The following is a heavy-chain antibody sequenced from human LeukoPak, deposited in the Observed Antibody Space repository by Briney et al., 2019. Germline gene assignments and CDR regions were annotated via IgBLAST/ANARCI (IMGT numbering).Heavy chain of an antibody. CDR3: AKVFCSGGSCYPHTFDY. J-gene: IGHJ4*02. V-gene: IGHV3-30*02. D-gene: IGHD2-15*01. Sequence: PGGSLRLSCAASRFTFSTYGMHWVRQAPGKGLDWVAFIRNDGSIKYYADSVKGRFTTSRDNSENTLYLQMNSLRPEDTAMYYCAKVFCSGGSCYPHTFDYWGQGILVTVSS. CDR1: RFTFSTYG. CDR2: IRNDGSIK.